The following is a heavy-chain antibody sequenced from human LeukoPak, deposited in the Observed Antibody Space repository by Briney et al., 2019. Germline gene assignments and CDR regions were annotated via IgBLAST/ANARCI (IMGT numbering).Heavy chain of an antibody. CDR1: RFTYA. V-gene: IGHV3-23*01. D-gene: IGHD4/OR15-4a*01. CDR3: ARLNDGFDI. Sequence: GGSLRLSCAASRFTYAMTWVRQVPGKGLEWVSTISASGGSTYYADSVKCRFTISRDNSRSTLYLQMNRLRAEDTAVYYCARLNDGFDIWGQGTMVTVSS. J-gene: IGHJ3*02. CDR2: ISASGGST.